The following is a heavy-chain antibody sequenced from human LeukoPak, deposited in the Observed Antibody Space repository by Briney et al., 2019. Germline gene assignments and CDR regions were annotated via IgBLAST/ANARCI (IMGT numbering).Heavy chain of an antibody. V-gene: IGHV4-59*11. J-gene: IGHJ4*02. Sequence: SDTLSLTCTVSGGSISSHYWSWIRQPPGKGLEWIGYIYYSGSTNYNPSLKSRVTISVDTSKNQFSLKLSSVTAADTAVYYCAREVSSSASFDYWGQGTLVTVSS. D-gene: IGHD6-6*01. CDR2: IYYSGST. CDR1: GGSISSHY. CDR3: AREVSSSASFDY.